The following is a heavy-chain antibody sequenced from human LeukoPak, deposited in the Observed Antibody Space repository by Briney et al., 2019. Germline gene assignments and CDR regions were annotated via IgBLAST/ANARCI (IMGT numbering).Heavy chain of an antibody. Sequence: GGSLRLSCAASGFTFSSYAMSWVRQAPGKGLEWVSAISGSGGSTYYADSVKGRFTISRDNSKNTLYLQMNSLRAEDTAVYYCAKATEYSGGWQGGDYWGQGTLVTVSS. CDR1: GFTFSSYA. J-gene: IGHJ4*02. CDR3: AKATEYSGGWQGGDY. D-gene: IGHD6-19*01. V-gene: IGHV3-23*01. CDR2: ISGSGGST.